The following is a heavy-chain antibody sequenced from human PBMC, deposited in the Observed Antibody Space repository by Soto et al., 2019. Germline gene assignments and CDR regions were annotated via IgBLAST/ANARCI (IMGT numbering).Heavy chain of an antibody. J-gene: IGHJ4*02. D-gene: IGHD3-16*01. V-gene: IGHV6-1*01. CDR2: TYYRSKWFS. Sequence: SQTLSLTCAISGDSVSRHTAAWHWIRQSPSRGLEWLGRTYYRSKWFSDYAVSVKSRITISPDTSKNQFSLNLSSVTPEDTAVYYCARVLYYDDSRYYDHPHLDYWGQGTLVTVSS. CDR3: ARVLYYDDSRYYDHPHLDY. CDR1: GDSVSRHTAA.